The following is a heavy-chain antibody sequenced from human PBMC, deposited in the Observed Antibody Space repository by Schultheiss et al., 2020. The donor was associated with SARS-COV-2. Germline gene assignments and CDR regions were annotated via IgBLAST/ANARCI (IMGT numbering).Heavy chain of an antibody. V-gene: IGHV6-1*01. CDR3: ARVGRRRGGIAAAGTPYYYYYGMDV. J-gene: IGHJ6*02. D-gene: IGHD6-13*01. CDR2: TYYRSKWYN. CDR1: GDSVSSNSAA. Sequence: SQTLSLTCAISGDSVSSNSAAWNWIRQSPSRGLEWLGRTYYRSKWYNGYAVSVKSRITINPDTSKNQFSLKLSSVTAADTAVYYCARVGRRRGGIAAAGTPYYYYYGMDVWGQGTTVTVSS.